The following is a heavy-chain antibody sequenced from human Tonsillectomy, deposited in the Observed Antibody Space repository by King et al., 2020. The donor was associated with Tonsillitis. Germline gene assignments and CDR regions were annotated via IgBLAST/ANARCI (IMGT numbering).Heavy chain of an antibody. D-gene: IGHD6-19*01. CDR1: GFTFRSYA. CDR2: ISYDGSTD. V-gene: IGHV3-30*01. Sequence: VQLVESGGGVVQPGRSLRLSCAASGFTFRSYAMHWVRQAPGKGLEWVAVISYDGSTDYYADSVKGRFTISRDNSMYTLFLEVDSLRTEDTAVYYCAREALKILPGWGFDPWGQGTLVTVSS. J-gene: IGHJ5*02. CDR3: AREALKILPGWGFDP.